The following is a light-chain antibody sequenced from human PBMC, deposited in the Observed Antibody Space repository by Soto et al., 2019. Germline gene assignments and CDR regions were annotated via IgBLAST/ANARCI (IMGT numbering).Light chain of an antibody. CDR2: GAS. CDR3: QWTYKNSWS. CDR1: HSIDFY. J-gene: IGKJ3*01. V-gene: IGKV1-39*01. Sequence: DLQMTQSPSSLSASVGDRVTITCRASHSIDFYFNWYQQKPGQAPKLLLYGASNSQSGAPSRFIGSGYATDFSLSISCLQPEDFATYSCQWTYKNSWSFGPGTKVDI.